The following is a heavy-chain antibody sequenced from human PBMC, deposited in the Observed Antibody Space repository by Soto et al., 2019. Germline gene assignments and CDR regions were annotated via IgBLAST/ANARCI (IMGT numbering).Heavy chain of an antibody. CDR2: ISAYNGNT. CDR1: GYTFTSYG. J-gene: IGHJ6*02. D-gene: IGHD3-10*01. Sequence: QVQLVQSGAEVKKPGASVKVSCKASGYTFTSYGISWVRQAPGQGLEWTGWISAYNGNTNYAQKLQGRVTMTTDTSTSTAYMELRSFRSDDTAVYYRASDAMVRGFYYYGMDDWGQETTVTVSS. CDR3: ASDAMVRGFYYYGMDD. V-gene: IGHV1-18*01.